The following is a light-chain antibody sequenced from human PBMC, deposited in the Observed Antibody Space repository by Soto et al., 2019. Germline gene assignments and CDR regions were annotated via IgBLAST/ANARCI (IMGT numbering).Light chain of an antibody. CDR3: QSYDSSLISYV. J-gene: IGLJ1*01. CDR2: GNN. Sequence: QSVLTQPPSVSGARGQRVTISCTGSSSNIGAGYDVHWYQQLPGTAPKLLIYGNNNRPSGVPDRFSGSKSGTSASLAITGLQAEDEADYYCQSYDSSLISYVFGTGTKVTVL. V-gene: IGLV1-40*01. CDR1: SSNIGAGYD.